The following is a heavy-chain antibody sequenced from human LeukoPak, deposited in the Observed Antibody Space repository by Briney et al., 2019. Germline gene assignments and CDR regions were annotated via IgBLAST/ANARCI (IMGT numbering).Heavy chain of an antibody. Sequence: GGSLRLSCAASGFTFSSYAMSWVRQAPGKGLEWVSAIGGSGGSTYYADSVKGRFTISRDNPKKTLYLQMDSLRAEDTAVYYCARDRDYVWGSYRYTFGYWGQGTLVTVSS. V-gene: IGHV3-23*01. J-gene: IGHJ4*02. CDR2: IGGSGGST. CDR3: ARDRDYVWGSYRYTFGY. D-gene: IGHD3-16*02. CDR1: GFTFSSYA.